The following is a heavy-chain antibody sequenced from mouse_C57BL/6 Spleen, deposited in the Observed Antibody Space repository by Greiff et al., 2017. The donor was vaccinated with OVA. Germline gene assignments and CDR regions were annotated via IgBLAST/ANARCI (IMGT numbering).Heavy chain of an antibody. D-gene: IGHD2-5*01. Sequence: EVQRVESGGGLVQPGGSMKLSCVASGFTFSNYWMNWVRQSPEKGLEWVAQIRLKSDNYATHYAESVKGRFTISRDDSKSSVYLQMNNLRAEDTGIYYCTGSYSNYRYFDVWGTGTTVTVSS. V-gene: IGHV6-3*01. J-gene: IGHJ1*03. CDR3: TGSYSNYRYFDV. CDR1: GFTFSNYW. CDR2: IRLKSDNYAT.